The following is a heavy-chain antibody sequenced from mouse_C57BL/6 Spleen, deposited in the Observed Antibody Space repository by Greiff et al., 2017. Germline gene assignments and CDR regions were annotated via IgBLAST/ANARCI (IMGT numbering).Heavy chain of an antibody. CDR3: ARRSSQYYYAMDY. D-gene: IGHD1-1*01. Sequence: EVHLVESGGGLVKPGGSLKLSCAASGFTFSSYAMSWVRQTPEKRLEWVATISDGGSYTYYPDNVKGRFTISRDNAKNNLYLQMSHLKSEDTAMYYCARRSSQYYYAMDYWGQGTSVTVSS. J-gene: IGHJ4*01. V-gene: IGHV5-4*01. CDR1: GFTFSSYA. CDR2: ISDGGSYT.